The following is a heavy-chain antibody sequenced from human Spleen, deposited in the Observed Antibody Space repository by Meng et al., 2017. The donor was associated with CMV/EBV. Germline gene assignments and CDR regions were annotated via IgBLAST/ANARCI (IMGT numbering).Heavy chain of an antibody. CDR1: GYSFSNYW. CDR2: IYPGDSDT. D-gene: IGHD6-13*01. CDR3: ARGRGGHYPDSSAWYYFDD. Sequence: GESLKISCKGAGYSFSNYWIGWVRQMPGKGLEWMGIIYPGDSDTRYSPSFQGQVTISADKSINTAYLQWRSLKASDTAMYYCARGRGGHYPDSSAWYYFDDWGQGALVTVSS. V-gene: IGHV5-51*01. J-gene: IGHJ4*02.